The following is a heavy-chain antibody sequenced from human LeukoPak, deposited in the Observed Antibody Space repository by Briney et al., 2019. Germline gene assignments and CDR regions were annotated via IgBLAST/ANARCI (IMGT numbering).Heavy chain of an antibody. D-gene: IGHD1-14*01. CDR2: ISSSTNIK. CDR3: ARDPPPYNY. CDR1: GFTFSTYG. V-gene: IGHV3-48*04. Sequence: GGSLRLSCAGSGFTFSTYGMNWVRQAPGKGLEWLSYISSSTNIKYYADSVKGRFTISRDNAKNSLYLQMNSLGVEDTAVYYCARDPPPYNYWGQGTLVTVSS. J-gene: IGHJ4*02.